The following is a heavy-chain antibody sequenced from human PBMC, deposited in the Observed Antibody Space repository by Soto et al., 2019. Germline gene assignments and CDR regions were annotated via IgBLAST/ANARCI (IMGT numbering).Heavy chain of an antibody. Sequence: GGSLRLSCAASGFTFDGYAMHWVRQAPGKGLEWVSGISWNSGSIGYADSVKGRFTISRDNAKNSLYLQMNSLRAEDTALYYCAKDKAAAGRVNWFDPWGQGTLVTVSS. D-gene: IGHD6-13*01. J-gene: IGHJ5*02. CDR2: ISWNSGSI. CDR1: GFTFDGYA. V-gene: IGHV3-9*01. CDR3: AKDKAAAGRVNWFDP.